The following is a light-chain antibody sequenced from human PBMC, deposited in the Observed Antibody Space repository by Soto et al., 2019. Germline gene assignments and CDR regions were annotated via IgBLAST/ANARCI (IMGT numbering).Light chain of an antibody. CDR2: YDS. V-gene: IGLV3-21*04. CDR3: QVWDSSSDHHYV. Sequence: SYELTQPPSVSVAPGKTARITCGGNNIGSKSVHWYQQKPGQAPVLVIYYDSDRPSGIPERFSGSNSGNTATLTISRVEAGDEADYYCQVWDSSSDHHYVFGTGTKVTVL. J-gene: IGLJ1*01. CDR1: NIGSKS.